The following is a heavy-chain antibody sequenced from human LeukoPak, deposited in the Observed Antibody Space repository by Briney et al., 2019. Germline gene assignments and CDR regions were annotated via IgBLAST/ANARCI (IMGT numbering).Heavy chain of an antibody. CDR2: IYHSGST. V-gene: IGHV4-30-2*01. CDR1: GGSISSGGYY. J-gene: IGHJ4*02. CDR3: ARGSPPTAPFDY. Sequence: PSGTLSLTCAVSGGSISSGGYYWSWIRQPPGKGLEWIGYIYHSGSTYYNPSLKSRVTISVDTSKNQFSLKLSSVTAADTAVYYCARGSPPTAPFDYWGQGTLVTVSS.